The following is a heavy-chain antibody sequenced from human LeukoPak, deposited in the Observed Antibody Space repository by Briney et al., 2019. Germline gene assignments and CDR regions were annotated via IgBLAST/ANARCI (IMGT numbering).Heavy chain of an antibody. Sequence: SETQSLTCTVSGGSISNYYWSWIRQPAGKGLEWIGRIYTSGSTNYNPSLKSRVTMSVDTSKNQFSLKLSSVTAADTAVYYCARAPVAGIPNFDYWGQGTLVTVSS. CDR2: IYTSGST. D-gene: IGHD6-19*01. J-gene: IGHJ4*02. V-gene: IGHV4-4*07. CDR1: GGSISNYY. CDR3: ARAPVAGIPNFDY.